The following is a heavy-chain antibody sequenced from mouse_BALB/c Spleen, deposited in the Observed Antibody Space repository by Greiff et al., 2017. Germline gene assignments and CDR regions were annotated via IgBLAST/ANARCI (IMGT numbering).Heavy chain of an antibody. Sequence: QVQLKQPGAELVRPGASVKLSCKASGYTFTSYWINWVKQRPGQGLEWIGNIYPSDSYTNYNQKFKDKATLTVDKSSSTAYMQLSSPTSEDSAVYYCTRQGTVADYWGQGTTLTVSS. CDR1: GYTFTSYW. V-gene: IGHV1-69*02. CDR3: TRQGTVADY. CDR2: IYPSDSYT. D-gene: IGHD1-1*01. J-gene: IGHJ2*01.